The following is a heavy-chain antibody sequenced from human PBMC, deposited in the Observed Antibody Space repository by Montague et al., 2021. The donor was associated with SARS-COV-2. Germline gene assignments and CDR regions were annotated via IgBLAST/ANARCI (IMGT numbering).Heavy chain of an antibody. V-gene: IGHV4-4*02. CDR1: GGSISSSHW. CDR2: IHHSGST. D-gene: IGHD3-10*01. CDR3: AREFRTYGYGGQYWYFDL. J-gene: IGHJ2*01. Sequence: SETLSLTCAVSGGSISSSHWWSWVRQPPGKRLEWIGEIHHSGSTNCNPPLKSRVTISIDKSKNQFSLKLSSVTAADTAVYYCAREFRTYGYGGQYWYFDLWGRGTLVTVSS.